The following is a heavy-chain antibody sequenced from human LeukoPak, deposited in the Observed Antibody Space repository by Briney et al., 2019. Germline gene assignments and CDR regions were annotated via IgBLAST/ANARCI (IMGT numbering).Heavy chain of an antibody. CDR1: GFTFSTYD. J-gene: IGHJ4*02. CDR3: AKASWVSSTDAVR. D-gene: IGHD6-19*01. CDR2: VSGSGGST. Sequence: GGSLRLSCAASGFTFSTYDMSWVRQAPGKGLEWVSAVSGSGGSTYYADSVKGRFTLSSDSSRNTVYFQLNNLRVEDTAIYYCAKASWVSSTDAVRWGQGTLVTVSS. V-gene: IGHV3-23*01.